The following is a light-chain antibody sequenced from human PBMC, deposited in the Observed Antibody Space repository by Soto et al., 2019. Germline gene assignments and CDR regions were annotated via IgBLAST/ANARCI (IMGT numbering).Light chain of an antibody. CDR3: SSYRSSTTFV. Sequence: QSVLTQPASVSGSPGRSITISCTGTSSDVGAYNYVSWYQQYPGKAPKVIIFEVRKRPSGVSNRFSGSKSGDTASLTISGLQAEDEADYYCSSYRSSTTFVFGTGTKVTVL. V-gene: IGLV2-14*01. CDR1: SSDVGAYNY. J-gene: IGLJ1*01. CDR2: EVR.